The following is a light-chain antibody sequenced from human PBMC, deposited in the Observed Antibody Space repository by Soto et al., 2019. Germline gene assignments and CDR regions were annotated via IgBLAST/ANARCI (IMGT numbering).Light chain of an antibody. V-gene: IGLV1-51*01. CDR1: SSNIGGNY. CDR2: DNS. CDR3: GTWDISLDTVV. Sequence: QSILTQPPSVSAAPGQTITISCSGSSSNIGGNYVSWYQQLPRPAPKLLISDNSKRFSGIPDRFSGSKSGTSATLGITGLQTEDEASYYCGTWDISLDTVVFVGGTKVTVL. J-gene: IGLJ2*01.